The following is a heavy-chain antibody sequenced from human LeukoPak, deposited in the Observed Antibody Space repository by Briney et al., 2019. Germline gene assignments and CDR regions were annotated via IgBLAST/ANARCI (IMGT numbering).Heavy chain of an antibody. Sequence: GASVKVSCKASGYTFTNNYLHWVRQAPGQGLEWMGIINPSGGNTTYAQKFHGRVTMTRDTSTSTVYMELSSLRSEDTAVYYCARGRAQVAYFDYWGQGTLVTVSS. J-gene: IGHJ4*02. CDR1: GYTFTNNY. V-gene: IGHV1-46*01. CDR3: ARGRAQVAYFDY. CDR2: INPSGGNT. D-gene: IGHD2-15*01.